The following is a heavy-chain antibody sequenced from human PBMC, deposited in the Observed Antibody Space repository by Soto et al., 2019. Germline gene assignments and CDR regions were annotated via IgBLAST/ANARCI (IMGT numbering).Heavy chain of an antibody. V-gene: IGHV3-74*01. CDR1: GFTFKNYW. Sequence: GGSLRLSCAASGFTFKNYWMNWVRQAPGKGLVWVSRINSDGSSTNYADSVRGRFTISRDNARSTLYLQLTSLRTEDTAVYYCARIDFWSGMDVWGRGXTVTVYS. D-gene: IGHD3-3*01. CDR3: ARIDFWSGMDV. CDR2: INSDGSST. J-gene: IGHJ6*02.